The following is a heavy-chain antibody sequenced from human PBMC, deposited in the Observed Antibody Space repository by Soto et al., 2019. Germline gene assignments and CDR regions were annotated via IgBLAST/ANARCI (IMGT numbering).Heavy chain of an antibody. CDR1: GFTFSSYA. CDR2: ISSNGGST. D-gene: IGHD2-15*01. Sequence: GSLRLSCAASGFTFSSYAMHWVRQAPGKGLEYVSAISSNGGSTYYANSVKGRFTISRDNSKNTLYLQMGSLRAEDMAVYYCARGSLVVVAATTSDAFDIWGQGTMVTVSS. J-gene: IGHJ3*02. V-gene: IGHV3-64*01. CDR3: ARGSLVVVAATTSDAFDI.